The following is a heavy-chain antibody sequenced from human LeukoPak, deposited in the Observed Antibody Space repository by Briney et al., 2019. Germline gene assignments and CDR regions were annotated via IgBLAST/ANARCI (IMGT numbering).Heavy chain of an antibody. Sequence: PGGSLRLSCAASGFTFDDYAMLWVRQAPGKGLEWVSSISWNSGSKVYADSVKGRFTISRDNAKNSLYLQMNSLRVEDTALYYCAKGGRHSSSWNEYWGQGTLVTVSS. CDR1: GFTFDDYA. J-gene: IGHJ4*02. CDR3: AKGGRHSSSWNEY. D-gene: IGHD6-13*01. V-gene: IGHV3-9*01. CDR2: ISWNSGSK.